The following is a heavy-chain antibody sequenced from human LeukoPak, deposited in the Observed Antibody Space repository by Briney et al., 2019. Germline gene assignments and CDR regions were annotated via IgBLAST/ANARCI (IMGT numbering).Heavy chain of an antibody. V-gene: IGHV1-2*02. Sequence: GASVKVSCKASGYTLTGYYMHWVRQAPGQGLEWMGWINPNSGGTNYAQKFQGRVTMTRDTSISTAYMELSRLRSDDTAVYYCARNRYYYGSGDKRGIDYWGQGTLVTVSS. CDR1: GYTLTGYY. CDR3: ARNRYYYGSGDKRGIDY. D-gene: IGHD3-10*01. CDR2: INPNSGGT. J-gene: IGHJ4*02.